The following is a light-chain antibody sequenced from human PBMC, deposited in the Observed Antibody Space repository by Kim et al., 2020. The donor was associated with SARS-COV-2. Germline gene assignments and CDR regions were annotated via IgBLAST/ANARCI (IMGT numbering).Light chain of an antibody. CDR1: QSVSSSY. CDR2: GAS. Sequence: SLSPGETATLSCRASQSVSSSYLAWYQQKPGQAPRLLIYGASSRATGIPDRFSGSGSGTDFTLTISRLEPEDFAVYYCQQYGNLYTFGQGTKLEI. CDR3: QQYGNLYT. V-gene: IGKV3-20*01. J-gene: IGKJ2*01.